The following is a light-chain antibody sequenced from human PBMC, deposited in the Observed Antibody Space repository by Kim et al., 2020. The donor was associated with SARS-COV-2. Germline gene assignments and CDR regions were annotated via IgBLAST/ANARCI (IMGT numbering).Light chain of an antibody. Sequence: ASVRLTCTLSRGNSSYAIAWHQQQPEKGPRYLMKLNSDGSHSKGDGIPDRFSGSSSGAERYLTISSLQSEDEADYYCQTWGTGIVVFGGGTQLTVL. CDR1: RGNSSYA. J-gene: IGLJ2*01. V-gene: IGLV4-69*01. CDR3: QTWGTGIVV. CDR2: LNSDGSH.